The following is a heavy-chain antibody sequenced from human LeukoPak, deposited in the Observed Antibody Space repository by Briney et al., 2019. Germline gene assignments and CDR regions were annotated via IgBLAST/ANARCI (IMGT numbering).Heavy chain of an antibody. D-gene: IGHD3-22*01. CDR2: ISYHGSNT. V-gene: IGHV3-30*03. J-gene: IGHJ3*02. CDR3: GSDFYRSSGYYTDGFDM. Sequence: AETLTLSCAASGFTISYYNMHRVRHPPPKELEGLAGISYHGSNTYYTQSVKSRFTISRDNSKNKLSLQMNSLTSEDTAEYYCGSDFYRSSGYYTDGFDMGGEGTVV. CDR1: GFTISYYN.